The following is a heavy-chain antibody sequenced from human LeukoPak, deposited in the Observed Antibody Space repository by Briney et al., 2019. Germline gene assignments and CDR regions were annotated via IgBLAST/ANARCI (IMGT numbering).Heavy chain of an antibody. V-gene: IGHV1-18*01. CDR3: ARHQGAGEYPFDY. Sequence: GASVKVSCKASGYTFTSYGISWVRQAPGQGLEWMGWISAYNGNTNYAQKLQGRVTMTTGTSTSTVYMELSSLRSEDTAVYYCARHQGAGEYPFDYWGQGTLVTVSS. CDR1: GYTFTSYG. D-gene: IGHD2/OR15-2a*01. CDR2: ISAYNGNT. J-gene: IGHJ4*02.